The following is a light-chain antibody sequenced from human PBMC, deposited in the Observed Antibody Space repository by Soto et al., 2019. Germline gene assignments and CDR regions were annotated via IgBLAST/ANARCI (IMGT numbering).Light chain of an antibody. CDR3: QSYDSSNPVV. V-gene: IGLV6-57*04. CDR2: EDN. J-gene: IGLJ2*01. Sequence: NFMLTQPHSVSESPGKTVTISCTRSSGSIASNYVQWYQQRPGSAPTTVIYEDNQRPSGVPDRFSGSIDSSSNSASLTISGLKTEDEADYYCQSYDSSNPVVFGGGTQLPS. CDR1: SGSIASNY.